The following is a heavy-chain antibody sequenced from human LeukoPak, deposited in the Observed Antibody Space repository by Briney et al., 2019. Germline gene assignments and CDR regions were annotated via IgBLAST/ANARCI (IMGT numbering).Heavy chain of an antibody. CDR1: GGSISSYY. J-gene: IGHJ6*02. CDR3: ARGRIAARSGRNYYYYGMDV. Sequence: SETLSLTCTVSGGSISSYYWSWIRQPPGKGLEWIGEINHSGSTNYNPSLKSRVTISVDTSKNQFSLKLSSVTAADTAVYYCARGRIAARSGRNYYYYGMDVWGQGTTVTVSS. CDR2: INHSGST. D-gene: IGHD6-6*01. V-gene: IGHV4-34*01.